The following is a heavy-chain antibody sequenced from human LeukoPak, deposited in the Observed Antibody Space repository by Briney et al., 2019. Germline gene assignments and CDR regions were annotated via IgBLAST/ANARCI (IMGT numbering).Heavy chain of an antibody. CDR1: GFTFSSHV. CDR2: ISASDDRT. V-gene: IGHV3-23*01. J-gene: IGHJ4*02. D-gene: IGHD3-22*01. Sequence: QPGGSLRLSCAASGFTFSSHVMNWLRQAPGEGLEWVSSISASDDRTFYADSVKGRFTISRDNSKNTVYLQMNSLRDGDTAVYYCAKVQHADFNMNFDSWGQGTLVTVSS. CDR3: AKVQHADFNMNFDS.